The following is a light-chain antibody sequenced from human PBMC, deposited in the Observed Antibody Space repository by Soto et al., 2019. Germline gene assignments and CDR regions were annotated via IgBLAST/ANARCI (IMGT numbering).Light chain of an antibody. CDR2: LGS. J-gene: IGKJ2*01. CDR3: MQALNTPFT. Sequence: EIVMTQSPLSLPFTPGEPASISCRSSQSLLDSNGYNYLDWYLQKPGQSPQLLIYLGSNRASGVTDRFSGSGSGTEFTLKISRVEAEDVGVYYCMQALNTPFTFGQETTLEIK. CDR1: QSLLDSNGYNY. V-gene: IGKV2-28*01.